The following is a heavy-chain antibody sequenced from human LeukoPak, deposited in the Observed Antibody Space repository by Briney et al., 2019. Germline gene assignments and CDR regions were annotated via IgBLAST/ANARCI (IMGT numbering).Heavy chain of an antibody. Sequence: GESLRLSCAAYGFTFSNTWMSWDRQAPGKGLEWVGRIKSKTEGGTTDCAAPVKGRFTISRDDSKSTLYLQMNSLKTEDTAVYYCTTDLTSGLDYWGQGTLVTVSS. J-gene: IGHJ4*02. V-gene: IGHV3-15*01. CDR1: GFTFSNTW. D-gene: IGHD3-10*01. CDR2: IKSKTEGGTT. CDR3: TTDLTSGLDY.